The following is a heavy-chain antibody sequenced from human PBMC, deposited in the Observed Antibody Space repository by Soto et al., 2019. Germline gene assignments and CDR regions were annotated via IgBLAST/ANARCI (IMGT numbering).Heavy chain of an antibody. V-gene: IGHV1-18*01. CDR2: ISAYNGNT. J-gene: IGHJ6*02. D-gene: IGHD5-12*01. CDR3: ARENSRGYSGYAVTYYYYYGMDV. Sequence: GASVKVSCKASGYTFTSYGISWVRQAPGQGLEWMGWISAYNGNTNYAQKLQGRVTMTTDTSTSTAYMELRSLRSDDTAVYYCARENSRGYSGYAVTYYYYYGMDVWGQGTTVTVSS. CDR1: GYTFTSYG.